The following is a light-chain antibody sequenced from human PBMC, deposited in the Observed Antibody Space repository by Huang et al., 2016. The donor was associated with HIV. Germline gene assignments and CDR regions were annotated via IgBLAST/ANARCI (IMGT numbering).Light chain of an antibody. V-gene: IGKV1-39*01. Sequence: DIQMAQSPSSLSASVGDTVTITCRASQSISSDLNWYQQKPGKAPKLRISGASSLQSGVPSRFSGSGSGTDFTLTISSLQPEDSATYYCQQDYNTPKTFGQGTKVEIK. CDR2: GAS. CDR1: QSISSD. J-gene: IGKJ1*01. CDR3: QQDYNTPKT.